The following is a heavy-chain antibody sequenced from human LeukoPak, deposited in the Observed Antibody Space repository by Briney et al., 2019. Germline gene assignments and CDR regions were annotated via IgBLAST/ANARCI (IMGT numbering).Heavy chain of an antibody. D-gene: IGHD6-6*01. V-gene: IGHV1-18*01. J-gene: IGHJ3*02. CDR2: ISVYNGNT. Sequence: ASVKVSCKASGYTFSNYGISWVRQAPGQGLEWMGWISVYNGNTVYAQKLRGRVTMTTDTSTSTAYMELRSLRSDDTAVYYCARDRWSSSSSEGTFDIRGQGTMVIVSS. CDR3: ARDRWSSSSSEGTFDI. CDR1: GYTFSNYG.